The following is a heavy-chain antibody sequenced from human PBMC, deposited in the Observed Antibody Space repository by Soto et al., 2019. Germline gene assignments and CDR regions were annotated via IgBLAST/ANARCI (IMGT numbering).Heavy chain of an antibody. Sequence: GGSLKISCKGSGYNFNAYWIGWVRQMPGKGLEWMGIVYPGDSDTRYSPSFQGQVTISADKSISTAYLQWSSLQASDTAMYYCARRTELLNWFDPWGQGTLVTVSS. V-gene: IGHV5-51*01. D-gene: IGHD1-7*01. CDR2: VYPGDSDT. CDR1: GYNFNAYW. J-gene: IGHJ5*02. CDR3: ARRTELLNWFDP.